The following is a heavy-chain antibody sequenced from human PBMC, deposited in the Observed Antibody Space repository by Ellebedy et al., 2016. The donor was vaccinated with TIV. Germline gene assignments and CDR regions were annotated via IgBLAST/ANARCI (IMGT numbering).Heavy chain of an antibody. Sequence: GESLKISXAASGFTFKNFAMYWVRQAPGKGLEWLAVMWSDASSVFYADSVEGRFTVSRGNSKNTLYLQLTRLTADDTAHYFCARGSSSYYMDVWGSGTMVAVSS. J-gene: IGHJ6*03. V-gene: IGHV3-33*01. D-gene: IGHD3-10*01. CDR2: MWSDASSV. CDR3: ARGSSSYYMDV. CDR1: GFTFKNFA.